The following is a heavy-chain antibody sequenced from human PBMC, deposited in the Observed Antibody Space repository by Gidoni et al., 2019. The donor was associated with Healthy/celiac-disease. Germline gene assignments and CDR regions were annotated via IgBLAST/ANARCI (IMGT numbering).Heavy chain of an antibody. V-gene: IGHV3-23*01. D-gene: IGHD5-12*01. CDR2: ISGSGGST. Sequence: EVQLLVSGGGLVQPGGSLRLSCAASGFTFSSYAMSWVRQAPGKGLEWVSAISGSGGSTYYADSVKGRFTISRDNSKNTLYLQMNSLRAEDTAVYYCANSVVADDAFDIWGQGTMVTVSS. CDR1: GFTFSSYA. J-gene: IGHJ3*02. CDR3: ANSVVADDAFDI.